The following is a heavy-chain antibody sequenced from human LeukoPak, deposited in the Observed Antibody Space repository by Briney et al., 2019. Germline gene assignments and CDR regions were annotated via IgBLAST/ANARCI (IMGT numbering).Heavy chain of an antibody. J-gene: IGHJ4*02. CDR3: ARDSTPVWGSGYGNDY. Sequence: GGSLRLSCAASGFTFSSYWMSWVRQAPGKGLEWVANIKQDGSEKYYVDSVKGRFTISRDNAKNSLYLQMNSLRAEDTAVYYCARDSTPVWGSGYGNDYWGQGTLVTVSS. V-gene: IGHV3-7*01. CDR1: GFTFSSYW. D-gene: IGHD3-16*01. CDR2: IKQDGSEK.